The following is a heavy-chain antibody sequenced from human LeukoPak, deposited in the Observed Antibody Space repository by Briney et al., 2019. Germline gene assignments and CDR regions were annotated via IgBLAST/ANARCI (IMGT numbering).Heavy chain of an antibody. Sequence: SETLSLTCAIHGGSLTDYFWTWIRQPPGKGLEWIGEINHSGSTNYNPSLKSRVTISVDTSKNQFSLKLSSVTAADTAVYYCARSIPPPSDTLAAGNFDYWGQGTLVTVSS. CDR2: INHSGST. CDR3: ARSIPPPSDTLAAGNFDY. D-gene: IGHD6-13*01. J-gene: IGHJ4*02. V-gene: IGHV4-34*01. CDR1: GGSLTDYF.